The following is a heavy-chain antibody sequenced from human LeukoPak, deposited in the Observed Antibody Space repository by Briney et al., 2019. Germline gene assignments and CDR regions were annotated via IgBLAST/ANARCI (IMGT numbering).Heavy chain of an antibody. J-gene: IGHJ4*02. V-gene: IGHV3-30-3*01. CDR2: ISYDGNNK. CDR3: ATLPT. Sequence: GGSLRLSCAASGFTFSSYAMHWVRQAPGKGLEWVAVISYDGNNKYYADSVKGRFTVSRDNSKNTLYLQMNSLRAEDTALYYCATLPTWGQGTLVTVSS. CDR1: GFTFSSYA. D-gene: IGHD4-17*01.